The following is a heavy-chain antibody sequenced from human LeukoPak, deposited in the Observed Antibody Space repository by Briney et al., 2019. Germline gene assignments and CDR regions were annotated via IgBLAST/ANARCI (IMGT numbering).Heavy chain of an antibody. CDR2: IYYSGST. D-gene: IGHD3-3*01. CDR3: ARAYRVVIVYYMDV. V-gene: IGHV4-59*11. J-gene: IGHJ6*03. Sequence: SETLSLTCTVSGGSIRRHYWSWIRQPPGKGLEWIGYIYYSGSTNYNPSLKSRVTISVDTSKNQFSLKLSSVTAADTAVYYCARAYRVVIVYYMDVWGKGTTVTVSS. CDR1: GGSIRRHY.